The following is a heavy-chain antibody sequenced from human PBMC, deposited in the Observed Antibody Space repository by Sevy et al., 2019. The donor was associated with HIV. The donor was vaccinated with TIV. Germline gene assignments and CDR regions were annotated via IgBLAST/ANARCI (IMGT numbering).Heavy chain of an antibody. D-gene: IGHD6-19*01. CDR3: ARNSGN. Sequence: GGSLRLSCAASGFTFTNFWMSWVRQAPGKGLEWVANVNNDGSGQNYADSVKGRFIISRDNAKNSLYLQMNSLRTEDTAVYYCARNSGNWGQRTLVTVSS. J-gene: IGHJ4*02. CDR1: GFTFTNFW. CDR2: VNNDGSGQ. V-gene: IGHV3-7*01.